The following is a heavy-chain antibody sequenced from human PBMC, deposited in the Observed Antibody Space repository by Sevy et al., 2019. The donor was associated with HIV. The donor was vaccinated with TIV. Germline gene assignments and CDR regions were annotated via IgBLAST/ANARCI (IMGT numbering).Heavy chain of an antibody. V-gene: IGHV3-74*01. CDR3: ARDKSATAVDY. D-gene: IGHD6-25*01. CDR1: GFTFSSYW. Sequence: GGCLRLSCAASGFTFSSYWMRWVRQAPGKGLVWVSHINSDGSKTGYADSVKGRFTISRDNAKNTLYLQMNSLRAEDTAVYYCARDKSATAVDYWGQGTLVTVSS. J-gene: IGHJ4*02. CDR2: INSDGSKT.